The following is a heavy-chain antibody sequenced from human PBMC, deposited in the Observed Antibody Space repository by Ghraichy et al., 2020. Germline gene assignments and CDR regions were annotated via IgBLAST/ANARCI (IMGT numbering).Heavy chain of an antibody. J-gene: IGHJ4*02. CDR1: GFTFDDYT. CDR3: AKGAATYYYGSGSYYNG. Sequence: GGSLRLSCAASGFTFDDYTMHWVRQAPGKGLEWVSLISWDGGSTYYADSVKGRFTISRDNSKNSLYLQMNSLRTEDTALYYCAKGAATYYYGSGSYYNGWGQGTLVTVSS. CDR2: ISWDGGST. V-gene: IGHV3-43*01. D-gene: IGHD3-10*01.